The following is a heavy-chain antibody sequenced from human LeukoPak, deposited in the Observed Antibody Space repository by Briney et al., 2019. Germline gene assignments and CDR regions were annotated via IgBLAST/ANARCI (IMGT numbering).Heavy chain of an antibody. J-gene: IGHJ3*02. Sequence: PGRSLRLSCAASGFTFSSYGMHWVRQAPGKGLEWVAVISYDGSNKCYADSVKGRFTISRDNSKNTLYLQMNSLRAEDTAVYYCAKAQRGYSYGDDAFDIWGQGTMVTVSS. CDR1: GFTFSSYG. CDR2: ISYDGSNK. D-gene: IGHD5-18*01. V-gene: IGHV3-30*18. CDR3: AKAQRGYSYGDDAFDI.